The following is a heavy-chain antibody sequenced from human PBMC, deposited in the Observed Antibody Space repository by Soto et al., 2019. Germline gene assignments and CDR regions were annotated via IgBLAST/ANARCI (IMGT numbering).Heavy chain of an antibody. CDR1: GYTFTSYD. V-gene: IGHV1-8*01. J-gene: IGHJ4*02. D-gene: IGHD4-17*01. CDR3: ERGYENYGDGYYFDY. Sequence: QVQLVQSGAEVKKPAASVKVSCKSSGYTFTSYDINWVRQATGQGLEWMGWMNPNSGNTGYAQKFQGRVTMTRNTSISTAYMELSSLRSEDMAVYYCERGYENYGDGYYFDYWGQGTLVNVSS. CDR2: MNPNSGNT.